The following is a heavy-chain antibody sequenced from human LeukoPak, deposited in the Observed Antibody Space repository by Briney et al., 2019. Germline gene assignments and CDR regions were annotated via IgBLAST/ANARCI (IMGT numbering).Heavy chain of an antibody. CDR1: GLTFRNYG. CDR2: IWYDGSNQ. Sequence: PGGFLRLSCAASGLTFRNYGMHWVRQAPGKGLEWVAVIWYDGSNQYYLDSVKGRFTVSRDNAKNTLYLQMNSLRAEDTAVYYCATDRNSGKYYDYWGQGTLVTVSS. V-gene: IGHV3-33*01. J-gene: IGHJ4*02. CDR3: ATDRNSGKYYDY. D-gene: IGHD1-26*01.